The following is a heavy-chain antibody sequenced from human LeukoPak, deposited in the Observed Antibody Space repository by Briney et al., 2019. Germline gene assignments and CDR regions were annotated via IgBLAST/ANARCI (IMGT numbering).Heavy chain of an antibody. CDR1: GYTFTSYA. CDR2: INTNTGNP. CDR3: ARVGSPDTAMATGWFDP. J-gene: IGHJ5*02. Sequence: ASVKVSCKASGYTFTSYAMNWVRQAPGQGLEWMGWINTNTGNPTYAQGFTGRFVFSLDTSVSTAYLQISSLKAEDTAVYYCARVGSPDTAMATGWFDPWGQGTLVTASS. D-gene: IGHD5-18*01. V-gene: IGHV7-4-1*02.